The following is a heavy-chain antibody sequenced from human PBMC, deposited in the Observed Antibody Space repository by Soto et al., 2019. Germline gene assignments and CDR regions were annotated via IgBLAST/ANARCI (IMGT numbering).Heavy chain of an antibody. J-gene: IGHJ4*02. D-gene: IGHD3-16*01. CDR3: GRVSKMISGHGY. CDR1: GGAFSSYA. Sequence: SVKVSCKASGGAFSSYAISWVRQAPGQGLEWMGGIIPIFGTANYAQKFQGRVTITADESTSTAYMEHSSLRSADTAVYSCGRVSKMISGHGYWGQGTRVTVSS. CDR2: IIPIFGTA. V-gene: IGHV1-69*13.